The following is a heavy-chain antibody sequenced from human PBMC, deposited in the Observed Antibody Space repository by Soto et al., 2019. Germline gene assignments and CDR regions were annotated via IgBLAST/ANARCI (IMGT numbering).Heavy chain of an antibody. Sequence: HPGGSLRLSCAASGFTFSSYDMHWVRQATGKGLEWVSAIGTAGDTYYPGSVKGRFTISRENAKNSLYLQMNSLRAGDTAVYYCAREASTTGTTNYYYMDVWGKGTTVTVSS. CDR3: AREASTTGTTNYYYMDV. J-gene: IGHJ6*03. CDR2: IGTAGDT. CDR1: GFTFSSYD. V-gene: IGHV3-13*01. D-gene: IGHD1-1*01.